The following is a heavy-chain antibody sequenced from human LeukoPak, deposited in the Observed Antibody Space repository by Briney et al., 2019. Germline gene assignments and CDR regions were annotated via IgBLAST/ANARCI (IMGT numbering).Heavy chain of an antibody. CDR3: ARVTRVGAYDY. J-gene: IGHJ4*02. D-gene: IGHD1-26*01. CDR2: INPSGGST. CDR1: GYTFTGYY. Sequence: GASVKVSCKASGYTFTGYYMHWVRQAPGQGLEWMGWINPSGGSTSYAQKFQGRVTMTRDMSTSTDYMELSSLRSDDTAVYYCARVTRVGAYDYWGQGTLVTVSS. V-gene: IGHV1-46*01.